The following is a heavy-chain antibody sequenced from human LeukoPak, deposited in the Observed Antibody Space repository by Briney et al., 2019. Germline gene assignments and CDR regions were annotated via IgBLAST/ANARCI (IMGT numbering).Heavy chain of an antibody. J-gene: IGHJ4*02. CDR3: AKGITMIVVVIIAFDY. CDR1: GFSFSSSV. D-gene: IGHD3-22*01. V-gene: IGHV3-23*01. Sequence: PGGSLRLSCAASGFSFSSSVMSWVRQAPGKGLEWVSTITSSGSSTYYTDSARGRFTISRDDSKNTLFLQMNSLRAEDTAVYYCAKGITMIVVVIIAFDYWGQGTLVTVSS. CDR2: ITSSGSST.